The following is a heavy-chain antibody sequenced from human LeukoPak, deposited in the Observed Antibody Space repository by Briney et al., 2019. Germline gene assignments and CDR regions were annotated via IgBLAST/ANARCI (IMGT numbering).Heavy chain of an antibody. J-gene: IGHJ5*02. Sequence: ASVKVSCKASGGTFSSYAISWVRQAPGQGLEWMGRIIPIFGTANYAQKFQGRVTITTDESTSTAYVELSGLRSEDTAVYYCAREDYYDSSGYSPYNWFDPWGQGTLVTVSS. CDR1: GGTFSSYA. CDR2: IIPIFGTA. D-gene: IGHD3-22*01. V-gene: IGHV1-69*05. CDR3: AREDYYDSSGYSPYNWFDP.